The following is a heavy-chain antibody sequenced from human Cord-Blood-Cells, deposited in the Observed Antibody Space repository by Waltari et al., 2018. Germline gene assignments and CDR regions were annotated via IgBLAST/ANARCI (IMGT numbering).Heavy chain of an antibody. CDR1: GLPVRSND. CDR3: ARDVI. Sequence: EVQLVESGGGLIQPGVSLRLSGAASGLPVRSNDMSWGRQAPGKGMEWVSVMYSGGSTYYADSVKGRFTISRDNSKNTLYLQMNSLRAEDTAVYYCARDVIWGQGTLVTVSS. J-gene: IGHJ4*02. CDR2: MYSGGST. V-gene: IGHV3-53*01.